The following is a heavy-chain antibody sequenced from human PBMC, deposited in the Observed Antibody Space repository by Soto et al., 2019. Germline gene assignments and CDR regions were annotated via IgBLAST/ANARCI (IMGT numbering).Heavy chain of an antibody. CDR2: IYWDDDK. V-gene: IGHV2-5*02. D-gene: IGHD4-17*01. CDR3: AHATPVTTGGDH. J-gene: IGHJ4*02. CDR1: GFSLSTTGVG. Sequence: QITLKESGPTLVKPTQTLTLTCTFSGFSLSTTGVGVGWIRQPPGKALEWLALIYWDDDKRYSPSLKSRLTITKDTSKNQVVLTMTNMDPIDTATYYCAHATPVTTGGDHWGQGTLVTVSS.